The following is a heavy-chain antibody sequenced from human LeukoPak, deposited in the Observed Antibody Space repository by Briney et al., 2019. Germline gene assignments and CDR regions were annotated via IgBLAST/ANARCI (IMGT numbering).Heavy chain of an antibody. D-gene: IGHD5-12*01. CDR1: GFTFDDYA. V-gene: IGHV3-9*03. Sequence: GGSLRLSCAASGFTFDDYAMHWVRQAPGKGLEGVSGISWNSGSIVYADSVKGRFTISRDNAKNSLYLQMNSLRAEDMALYYCAKGNVDIVATSYFDYWGQGTLVTVSS. J-gene: IGHJ4*02. CDR3: AKGNVDIVATSYFDY. CDR2: ISWNSGSI.